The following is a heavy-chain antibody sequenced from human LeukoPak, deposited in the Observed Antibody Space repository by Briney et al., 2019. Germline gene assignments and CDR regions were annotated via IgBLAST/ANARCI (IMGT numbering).Heavy chain of an antibody. CDR2: ISSSSSYI. V-gene: IGHV3-21*01. Sequence: TGGSLRLSCAASGFTFSSYEMNWVRQAPGKGLEWVSSISSSSSYIYYADSVKGRFTISRDNAKNSLYLQMNSLRAEDTAVYYCARGQDTVVTNRDDIDIWGQGTMVTVSS. CDR1: GFTFSSYE. D-gene: IGHD4-23*01. J-gene: IGHJ3*02. CDR3: ARGQDTVVTNRDDIDI.